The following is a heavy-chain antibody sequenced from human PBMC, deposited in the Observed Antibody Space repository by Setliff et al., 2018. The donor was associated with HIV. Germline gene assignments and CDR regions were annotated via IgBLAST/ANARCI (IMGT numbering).Heavy chain of an antibody. D-gene: IGHD3-22*01. Sequence: ASVKVSCKASGYTFTSYDINWVRQATGQGLEWMGWMNPNSGNTGYAQKFQGRVTITRNTSITTAYMELSSLRSEDTAVYYCARDHRPNYYDNSGSPGYWGQGTLVTVSS. V-gene: IGHV1-8*03. CDR2: MNPNSGNT. CDR3: ARDHRPNYYDNSGSPGY. J-gene: IGHJ4*02. CDR1: GYTFTSYD.